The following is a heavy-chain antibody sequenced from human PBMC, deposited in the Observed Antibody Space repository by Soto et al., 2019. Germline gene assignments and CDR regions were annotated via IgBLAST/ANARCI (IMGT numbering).Heavy chain of an antibody. CDR3: ARGPYSSSWYGVSYYFDY. CDR2: IYHSGST. Sequence: PSETLSLTCAVSGGSISSGGYSWSWIRQPPGKGLEWIGYIYHSGSTYYNPSLKSRVTISVDRSKNQFSLKLSSVTAADTAVYYCARGPYSSSWYGVSYYFDYWGQGTLVTVSS. V-gene: IGHV4-30-2*01. CDR1: GGSISSGGYS. D-gene: IGHD6-13*01. J-gene: IGHJ4*02.